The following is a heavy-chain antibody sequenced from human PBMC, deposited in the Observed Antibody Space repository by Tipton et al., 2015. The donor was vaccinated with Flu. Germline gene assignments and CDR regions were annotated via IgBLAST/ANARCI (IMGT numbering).Heavy chain of an antibody. V-gene: IGHV3-21*01. CDR3: ARFETVNPAAIDY. D-gene: IGHD4-11*01. CDR2: ISSDSHYI. Sequence: SLRLSCAASGFTFSSYSMNWVRQAPGKGLEWVSSISSDSHYIYYADSVKGRFTISRDNAKNSLCLQMNSLRAEDTAVYYCARFETVNPAAIDYWGQGTLVTVSS. CDR1: GFTFSSYS. J-gene: IGHJ4*02.